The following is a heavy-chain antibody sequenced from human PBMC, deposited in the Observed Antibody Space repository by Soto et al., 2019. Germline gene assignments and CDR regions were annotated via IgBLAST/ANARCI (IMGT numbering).Heavy chain of an antibody. Sequence: QVQLVESGGGVVQPGRSLRLSFAASGFAFSGHGMHWVRQAPGKGLEWLAVIVDGGSEDHYADSVRGRFTISRDNSKNILYLEMNNLRVEDTAVYYCARDDLYEDNGLDSWGQGTLVTVSP. CDR2: IVDGGSED. D-gene: IGHD3-3*01. J-gene: IGHJ5*01. CDR1: GFAFSGHG. CDR3: ARDDLYEDNGLDS. V-gene: IGHV3-33*01.